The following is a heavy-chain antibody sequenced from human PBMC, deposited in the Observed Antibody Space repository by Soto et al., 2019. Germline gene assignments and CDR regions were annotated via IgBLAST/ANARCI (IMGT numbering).Heavy chain of an antibody. Sequence: QVQLVESGGGVVQSGKSLRLSCATSGFTLRTYAIHWVRQAPGKGLEWVAVISNDGTNKYFADSVKGRFTVSRDNSNNTVYLVTNNLRPEVTALYFCARGNLRVTLSSGREFWGRGTQVTVSS. J-gene: IGHJ2*01. D-gene: IGHD5-18*01. V-gene: IGHV3-30*04. CDR3: ARGNLRVTLSSGREF. CDR1: GFTLRTYA. CDR2: ISNDGTNK.